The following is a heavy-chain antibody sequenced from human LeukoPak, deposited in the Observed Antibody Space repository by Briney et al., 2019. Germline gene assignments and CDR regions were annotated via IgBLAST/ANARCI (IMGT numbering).Heavy chain of an antibody. V-gene: IGHV3-23*01. CDR1: GFTLSNYV. CDR3: ASGYSRSANWFDP. J-gene: IGHJ5*02. Sequence: GGSLRLSCAASGFTLSNYVMSWVRQAPGKGLEWVAVISSSGGSTDYADSVKGRFTISRDTSRNTLYLQMNSLRGEDTAVYFCASGYSRSANWFDPWGQGTLVTVSS. D-gene: IGHD5-18*01. CDR2: ISSSGGST.